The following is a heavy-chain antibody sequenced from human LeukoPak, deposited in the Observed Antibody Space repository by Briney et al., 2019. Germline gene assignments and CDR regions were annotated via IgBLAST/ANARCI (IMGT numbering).Heavy chain of an antibody. Sequence: PSETLSLTCTVSGGSITSYYWSWIRQPPGKGLEWIGYIYNSGSTNYNPSPKSRVTISVDTSKNQFSLKLSSVTAADTAVYYCARLLTTVTTGWYDPWGQGTLVTVSS. CDR3: ARLLTTVTTGWYDP. D-gene: IGHD4-11*01. V-gene: IGHV4-59*08. J-gene: IGHJ5*02. CDR2: IYNSGST. CDR1: GGSITSYY.